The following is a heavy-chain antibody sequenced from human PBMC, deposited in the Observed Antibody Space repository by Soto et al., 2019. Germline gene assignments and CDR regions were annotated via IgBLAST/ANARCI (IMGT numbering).Heavy chain of an antibody. CDR3: ARDLQGYSDSGGLDY. V-gene: IGHV1-2*04. D-gene: IGHD3-22*01. CDR1: GYAFIDYY. Sequence: ASVKVSCKASGYAFIDYYMHWVRQDPGQGLEWMGWINPNSGAKKYAQNFQGWVTLTRDTSITTAYLELTRLRSEDTAVYYCARDLQGYSDSGGLDYWGQGTLVTVSS. CDR2: INPNSGAK. J-gene: IGHJ4*02.